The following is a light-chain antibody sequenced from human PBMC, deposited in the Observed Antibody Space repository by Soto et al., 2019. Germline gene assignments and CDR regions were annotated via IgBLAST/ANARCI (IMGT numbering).Light chain of an antibody. CDR3: GADHGSGSTWV. V-gene: IGLV9-49*01. J-gene: IGLJ2*01. CDR2: VGTGGIVG. CDR1: SGYSNYK. Sequence: QLVLTQPPSASVSLGASVTLTCTLSSGYSNYKVDWYQQRPGKGPRFVMRVGTGGIVGSKGDGIPDRFSVLGSGLNRYLTIRNIQEEDESDYHCGADHGSGSTWVFGGGTKLTVL.